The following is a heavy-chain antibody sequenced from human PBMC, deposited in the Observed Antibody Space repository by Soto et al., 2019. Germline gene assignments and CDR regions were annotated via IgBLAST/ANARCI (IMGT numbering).Heavy chain of an antibody. D-gene: IGHD6-6*01. J-gene: IGHJ3*02. V-gene: IGHV3-66*01. CDR1: GFTVSSKY. Sequence: GSLRLSCAASGFTVSSKYMSWVRQAPGKGLEWVSLIQSGGPTYYADSVKGRFTISRDTSENTVHLQMDSLRAEDTAVYYCARGRNRAARGAFDIWGQAPMVTVSS. CDR3: ARGRNRAARGAFDI. CDR2: IQSGGPT.